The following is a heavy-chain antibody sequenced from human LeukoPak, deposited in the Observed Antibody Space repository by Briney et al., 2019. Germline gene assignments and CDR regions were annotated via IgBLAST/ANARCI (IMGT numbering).Heavy chain of an antibody. J-gene: IGHJ4*02. V-gene: IGHV4-39*01. CDR2: INHSGST. CDR3: ARHSLRLRGRALEKHTRLDC. Sequence: PSETLSLTCTVSGGSISSGSYYWSWIRQPPGKGLEWIGEINHSGSTNYNPSLKSRVTISVDTSKNQFSLKLSSVTAADTAVYYCARHSLRLRGRALEKHTRLDCWGQGTLVTVSS. D-gene: IGHD2-2*01. CDR1: GGSISSGSYY.